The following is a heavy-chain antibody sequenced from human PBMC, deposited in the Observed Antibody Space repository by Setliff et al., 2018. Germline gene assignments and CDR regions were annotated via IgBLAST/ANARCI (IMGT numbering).Heavy chain of an antibody. J-gene: IGHJ4*02. CDR3: VKDVVGYSSTWPRRDYFDC. Sequence: GGSLRLSCSASGFTFSSLWMAWVRQAPGKGLEWVANINQDGSGKYYVDSVKGRFTIFRDDSKKILYLQMDSLRAEDTAIYYCVKDVVGYSSTWPRRDYFDCWGQGTLVTVSS. CDR1: GFTFSSLW. V-gene: IGHV3-7*03. D-gene: IGHD6-13*01. CDR2: INQDGSGK.